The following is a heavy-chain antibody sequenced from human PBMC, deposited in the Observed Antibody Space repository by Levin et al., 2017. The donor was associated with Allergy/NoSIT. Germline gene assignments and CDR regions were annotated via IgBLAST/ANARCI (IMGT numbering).Heavy chain of an antibody. CDR2: ISYDGSNK. J-gene: IGHJ4*02. CDR3: ARDSVD. CDR1: GFTFSSYA. V-gene: IGHV3-30*04. Sequence: GESLKISCAASGFTFSSYAMHWVRQAPGKGLEWVAVISYDGSNKYYADSVKGRFTISRDNSKNTLYLQMNSLRAEDTAVYYCARDSVDWGQGTLVTVSS.